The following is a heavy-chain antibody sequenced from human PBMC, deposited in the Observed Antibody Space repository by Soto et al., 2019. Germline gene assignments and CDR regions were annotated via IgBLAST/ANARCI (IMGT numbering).Heavy chain of an antibody. J-gene: IGHJ5*02. D-gene: IGHD6-19*01. CDR3: ARETQWLVPNLNWFDP. CDR1: GGSISSGGYY. Sequence: QVQLQESGPGLVKPSQTLSLTCTISGGSISSGGYYWSWIRQHPGKGLEWIGYIYYSGSTYYNPSLKCRVTISVDTSKNQFSLKLSSVTAADTAVYYCARETQWLVPNLNWFDPWGQGTLVTVSS. CDR2: IYYSGST. V-gene: IGHV4-31*03.